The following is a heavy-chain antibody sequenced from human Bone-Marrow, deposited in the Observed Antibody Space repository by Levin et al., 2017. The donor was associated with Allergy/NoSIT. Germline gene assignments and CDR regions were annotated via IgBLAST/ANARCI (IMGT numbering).Heavy chain of an antibody. CDR2: MNPKSGNA. Sequence: VASVKVSCKASGYTFTTYDINWVRQATGQGLEWMGWMNPKSGNAGYTQKFQGRVTMTRNTSISTAYMELSSLRSEDTALYYCARGAGSRGGYNWFDPWGQGTLVTVSS. V-gene: IGHV1-8*01. J-gene: IGHJ5*02. CDR3: ARGAGSRGGYNWFDP. D-gene: IGHD1-26*01. CDR1: GYTFTTYD.